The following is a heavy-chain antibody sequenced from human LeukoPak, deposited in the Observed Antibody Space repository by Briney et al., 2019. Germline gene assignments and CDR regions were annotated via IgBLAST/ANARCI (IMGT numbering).Heavy chain of an antibody. CDR1: GFTFSSHW. CDR2: IKEDGSEK. Sequence: GGSLRLSCAASGFTFSSHWMNWVRRAPGQGLEWVANIKEDGSEKYYVDSVRGRFTISRDNAKNSLYLQMNSLSAEDTAVYYCAGYNHLDSWGQGTLVTVSS. CDR3: AGYNHLDS. J-gene: IGHJ4*02. V-gene: IGHV3-7*01. D-gene: IGHD1-1*01.